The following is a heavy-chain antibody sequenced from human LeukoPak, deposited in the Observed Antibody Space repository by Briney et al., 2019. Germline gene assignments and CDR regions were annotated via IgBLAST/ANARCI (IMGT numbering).Heavy chain of an antibody. CDR1: GFTFSSSW. D-gene: IGHD3-16*01. CDR2: ITRDGSST. V-gene: IGHV3-74*01. J-gene: IGHJ6*04. CDR3: ARDPGYESWSPFWGGMDV. Sequence: PGGSLRLSCAASGFTFSSSWMHWVRQAPGKGLVWVSRITRDGSSTTYADSVKGRFTTSRDNAKNTLSLQMDGLRDDDTAVYYCARDPGYESWSPFWGGMDVWGNGTTVIVSS.